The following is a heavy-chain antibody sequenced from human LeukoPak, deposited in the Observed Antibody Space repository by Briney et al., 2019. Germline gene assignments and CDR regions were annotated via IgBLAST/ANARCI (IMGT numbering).Heavy chain of an antibody. D-gene: IGHD2-15*01. J-gene: IGHJ4*02. CDR3: ASCSGGSCYSFDY. V-gene: IGHV1-69*02. CDR1: GGTFSSYT. CDR2: IIPILGIA. Sequence: ASVKVSCKASGGTFSSYTISWVRQAPGQGLEWMGRIIPILGIANYAQKFQGRVTITADKSTSTAYMELSSLRSEDTAVYYCASCSGGSCYSFDYWGQGTLVTVSS.